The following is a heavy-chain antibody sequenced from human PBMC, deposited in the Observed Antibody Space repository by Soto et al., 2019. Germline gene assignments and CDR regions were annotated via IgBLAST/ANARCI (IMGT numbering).Heavy chain of an antibody. D-gene: IGHD2-15*01. V-gene: IGHV3-9*01. CDR1: GFTFDDYA. Sequence: GGSLRLSCAASGFTFDDYAMHWVRQAPGKGLEWVSGISWNNDTIGYAGSVKGRFTISRDNAKNSLYLQMNSLRAEDTALYYCAKGYCSGGTCTFDYWGQGTLVTVSS. J-gene: IGHJ4*02. CDR2: ISWNNDTI. CDR3: AKGYCSGGTCTFDY.